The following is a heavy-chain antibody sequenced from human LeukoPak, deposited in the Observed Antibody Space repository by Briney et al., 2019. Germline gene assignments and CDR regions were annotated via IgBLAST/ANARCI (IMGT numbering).Heavy chain of an antibody. CDR3: ARARDYYGSELKSWFDP. CDR2: ISAYNGNT. Sequence: ASVKVSCKASGHTFTSYGISWVRQAPGQGLEWMGWISAYNGNTNYAQKLQGRVTMTTDTSTSTAYMELRSLRSDDTAVYYCARARDYYGSELKSWFDPWGQGTLVTVSS. CDR1: GHTFTSYG. V-gene: IGHV1-18*01. D-gene: IGHD3-10*01. J-gene: IGHJ5*02.